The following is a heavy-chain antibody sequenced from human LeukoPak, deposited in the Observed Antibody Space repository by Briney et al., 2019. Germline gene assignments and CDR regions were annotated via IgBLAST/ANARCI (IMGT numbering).Heavy chain of an antibody. J-gene: IGHJ4*02. CDR3: VMGDFSGLFEY. CDR2: ISANGGSR. V-gene: IGHV3-64D*09. D-gene: IGHD3-16*01. Sequence: PGGSLRLSCSASGFTFSSYSMHWVRQAPGKGPAYVSGISANGGSRYYVDSVKGRFTISRDNSKNTLYLQMSSLRAEDTAVYYCVMGDFSGLFEYWGQGTLVTVSS. CDR1: GFTFSSYS.